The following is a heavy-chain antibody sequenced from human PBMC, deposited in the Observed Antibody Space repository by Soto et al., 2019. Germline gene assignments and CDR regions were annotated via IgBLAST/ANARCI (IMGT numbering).Heavy chain of an antibody. V-gene: IGHV3-66*01. Sequence: EVQLVESGGGLVQPGGSLRLSCAASGFTVSSNYMSWVRQAPGKGLEWVSVIYSGGSTYYADSVKGRFTISRDNSKNTLYLQMNSLRAEDTAVYYCARDLYDILTGYSGGIDYWGQGTLVTVSS. D-gene: IGHD3-9*01. J-gene: IGHJ4*02. CDR1: GFTVSSNY. CDR3: ARDLYDILTGYSGGIDY. CDR2: IYSGGST.